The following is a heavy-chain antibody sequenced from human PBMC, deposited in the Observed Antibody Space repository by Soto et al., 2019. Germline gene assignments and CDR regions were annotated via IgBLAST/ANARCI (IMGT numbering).Heavy chain of an antibody. V-gene: IGHV3-23*01. J-gene: IGHJ4*02. CDR3: AKGKSSGWYYFDY. Sequence: GPLRVSCAASVFTFSNYAMSWVRQAPGKGLEWVSGISASGRDTYYADSVKDRFTISRDSSKNTVYLQMNSLRADDTAIYYCAKGKSSGWYYFDYWGQGTPVTVSS. D-gene: IGHD6-19*01. CDR1: VFTFSNYA. CDR2: ISASGRDT.